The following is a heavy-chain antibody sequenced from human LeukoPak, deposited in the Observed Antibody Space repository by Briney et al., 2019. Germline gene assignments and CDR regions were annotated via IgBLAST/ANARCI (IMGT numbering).Heavy chain of an antibody. CDR1: GFTFRGYW. V-gene: IGHV3-7*01. CDR3: ARDDGDL. J-gene: IGHJ4*02. CDR2: IKEDGHEK. Sequence: GGSLRLSCADSGFTFRGYWMKWVRQAPGQGLEWVASIKEDGHEKFYVDSVKGRFTISRDDAKNSLYLQMDSLRVEDTAVYYCARDDGDLWGQGTLVTVSS.